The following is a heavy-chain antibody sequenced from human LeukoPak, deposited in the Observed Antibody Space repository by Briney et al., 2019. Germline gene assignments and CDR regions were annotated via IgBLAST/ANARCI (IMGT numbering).Heavy chain of an antibody. CDR2: ISNNGGTT. V-gene: IGHV3-23*01. CDR3: AKGLGFLPQFDY. J-gene: IGHJ4*02. CDR1: GFTFITEA. D-gene: IGHD6-19*01. Sequence: GGSLRLSCAVSGFTFITEAMTWVRQAPGKGLEWVSTISNNGGTTYYADSVKGRFTISRDNSRNTAYLQMNSLRAEDTAFYYCAKGLGFLPQFDYWGQGTLVAVSS.